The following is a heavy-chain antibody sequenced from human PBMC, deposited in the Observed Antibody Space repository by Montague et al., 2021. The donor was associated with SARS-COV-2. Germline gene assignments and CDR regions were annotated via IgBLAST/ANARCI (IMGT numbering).Heavy chain of an antibody. CDR2: SGRT. Sequence: SGRTYYNPSLKSRATISVDTSNNQFSLKLRSVTTADRAVYYCAQGTWIQLWLRFGGCDYWGQGTLVTVSS. V-gene: IGHV4-31*02. J-gene: IGHJ4*02. D-gene: IGHD5-18*01. CDR3: AQGTWIQLWLRFGGCDY.